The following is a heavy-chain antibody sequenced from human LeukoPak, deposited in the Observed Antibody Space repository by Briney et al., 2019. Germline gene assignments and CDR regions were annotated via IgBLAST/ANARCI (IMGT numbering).Heavy chain of an antibody. CDR3: ATSDDSSGSD. CDR1: GFTFSSYE. V-gene: IGHV3-7*01. J-gene: IGHJ4*02. D-gene: IGHD3-22*01. CDR2: INLDGSVR. Sequence: QPGGSLRLSCAASGFTFSSYEMNWVRQAPGKGLEWVANINLDGSVRHYVDSARGRFTISRDNAKNSLYPQMNSLRAEDTALYYCATSDDSSGSDWGQGTLVTVSS.